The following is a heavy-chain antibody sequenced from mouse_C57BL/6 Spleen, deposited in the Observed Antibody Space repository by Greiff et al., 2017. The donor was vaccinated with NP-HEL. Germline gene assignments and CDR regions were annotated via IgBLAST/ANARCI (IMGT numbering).Heavy chain of an antibody. CDR3: AREGTGTVFDY. CDR1: GYTFTSYW. D-gene: IGHD4-1*01. CDR2: IDPSDSET. Sequence: VQLQQPGAELVRPGSSVKLSCKASGYTFTSYWMHWVKQRPIQGLEWIGNIDPSDSETHYNQKFKDKATLTVDKSSSTAYMQLSSLTSEDSAVYYCAREGTGTVFDYWGQGTTLTVSS. J-gene: IGHJ2*01. V-gene: IGHV1-52*01.